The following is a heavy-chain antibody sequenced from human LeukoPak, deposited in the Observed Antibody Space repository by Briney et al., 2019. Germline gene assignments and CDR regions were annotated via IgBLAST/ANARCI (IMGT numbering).Heavy chain of an antibody. J-gene: IGHJ4*02. CDR3: AKEVRITMVRGVIPVFDY. CDR2: ISYDGSNK. V-gene: IGHV3-30*18. D-gene: IGHD3-10*01. Sequence: PGRSLRLSCAASGSTFSNYGMHWVRQAPGKGLEWVAVISYDGSNKYYADSVKGRFTISRDNSKNTLYLQMNSLRAEDTAVYYCAKEVRITMVRGVIPVFDYWGQGTLVTVSS. CDR1: GSTFSNYG.